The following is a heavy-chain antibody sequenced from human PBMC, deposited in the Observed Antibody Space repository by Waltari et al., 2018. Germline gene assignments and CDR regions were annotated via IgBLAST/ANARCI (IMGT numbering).Heavy chain of an antibody. CDR3: AKALGPAMVPQYGMDV. V-gene: IGHV3-9*03. D-gene: IGHD5-18*01. J-gene: IGHJ6*02. Sequence: LEWVSGISWNSGSIGYADSVKGRFTISRDNAKNSLYLQMNSLRAEDMALYYCAKALGPAMVPQYGMDVWGQGTTVTVSS. CDR2: ISWNSGSI.